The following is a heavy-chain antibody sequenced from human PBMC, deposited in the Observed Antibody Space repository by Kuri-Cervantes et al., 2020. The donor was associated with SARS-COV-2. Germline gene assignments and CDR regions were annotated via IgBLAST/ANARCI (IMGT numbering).Heavy chain of an antibody. V-gene: IGHV4-34*01. D-gene: IGHD3-10*01. Sequence: SETLSLTCAVYGGSFSGYYWSWIRQPPGKGLEWIGEINHSGSTNYNPSLKSRVTISVDTSKNQFSLKLSSVTAADTAVYYCVRGIASVGFGEYYFDYWGQGTLVTVSS. CDR2: INHSGST. CDR1: GGSFSGYY. J-gene: IGHJ4*02. CDR3: VRGIASVGFGEYYFDY.